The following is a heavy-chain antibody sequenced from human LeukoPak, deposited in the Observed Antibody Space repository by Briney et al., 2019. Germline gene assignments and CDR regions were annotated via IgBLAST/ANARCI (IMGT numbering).Heavy chain of an antibody. CDR2: ISYSGST. Sequence: SQTLSLTCTVSGGSISSSDYYWGWVRQPPGKGLGWIGTISYSGSTYYNPSLQSRVTISVDTSKNQFSLELSSVTAADTAVYYCARGSRRLADFHYWGQGTLVTVSS. V-gene: IGHV4-39*01. CDR3: ARGSRRLADFHY. CDR1: GGSISSSDYY. J-gene: IGHJ4*02. D-gene: IGHD1-26*01.